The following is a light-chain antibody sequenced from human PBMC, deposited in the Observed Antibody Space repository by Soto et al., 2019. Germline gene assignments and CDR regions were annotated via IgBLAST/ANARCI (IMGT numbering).Light chain of an antibody. J-gene: IGLJ1*01. CDR1: NSNIGAGYD. CDR3: CSYAGGYTYL. CDR2: DVA. Sequence: SVLTQPPSVSGAPGQRVTISCTGSNSNIGAGYDVHWYQQHPGRPPKLMIYDVARWPSGVPDRFSGSKSGNTASLTISGLQAEDEADYFCCSYAGGYTYLFGTGTKVTVL. V-gene: IGLV1-40*01.